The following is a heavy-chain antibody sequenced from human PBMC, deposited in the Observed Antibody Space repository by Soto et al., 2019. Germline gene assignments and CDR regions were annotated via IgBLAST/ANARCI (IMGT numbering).Heavy chain of an antibody. CDR2: ISGSGGST. CDR3: AKDLESYGTVDY. D-gene: IGHD1-26*01. V-gene: IGHV3-23*01. Sequence: PGGSLRLSCAASGFTFSSYAMSWVPQAPGKGLEWVSAISGSGGSTYYADSVKGRCTISRDNSKNTLYLQMNSLRAEDTVVYYCAKDLESYGTVDYWGQGTLVTVSS. CDR1: GFTFSSYA. J-gene: IGHJ4*02.